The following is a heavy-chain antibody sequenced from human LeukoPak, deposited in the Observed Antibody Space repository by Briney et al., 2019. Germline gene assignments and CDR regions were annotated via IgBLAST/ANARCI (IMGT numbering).Heavy chain of an antibody. V-gene: IGHV4-34*01. Sequence: SETLSLTCAVYGGSFSGYYWSWIRQPPGKGLEWIGEINHSGSTNYNPSLKSRVTISVDTSKNQFSLKLSSVTAADTAVYYCARKPWGIGSGGHFDYWGQGTLVTVSS. CDR2: INHSGST. J-gene: IGHJ4*02. CDR1: GGSFSGYY. CDR3: ARKPWGIGSGGHFDY. D-gene: IGHD2-15*01.